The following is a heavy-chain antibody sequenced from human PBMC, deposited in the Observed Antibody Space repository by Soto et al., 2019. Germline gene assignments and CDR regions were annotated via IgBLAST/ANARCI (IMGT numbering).Heavy chain of an antibody. J-gene: IGHJ4*02. CDR3: AHAPGRSSGWRPDY. D-gene: IGHD6-19*01. CDR1: GFSLSTSGVG. V-gene: IGHV2-5*01. CDR2: IYWHDDK. Sequence: QITLKESGPTLVKPTQTLTLTCTFSGFSLSTSGVGVGWIRQPPGKALEWLALIYWHDDKRYSPSLKSRLTTTKXTXTNQVVLTMTNMDPVDTATYYCAHAPGRSSGWRPDYWGQGTLVTVSS.